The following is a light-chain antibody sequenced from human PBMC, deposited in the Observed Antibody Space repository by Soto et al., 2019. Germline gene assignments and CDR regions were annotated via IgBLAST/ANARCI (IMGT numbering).Light chain of an antibody. CDR3: QQYNNYPRT. J-gene: IGKJ1*01. CDR1: ESISGW. Sequence: DIQMTQSPSTLSASIGDRVTITCRASESISGWLAWYQQQPGKAPKLLIYDASNLESGVPSRFSGSGSGTEFTLAISSLQPDDLATYYCQQYNNYPRTFGQGTKVDIK. V-gene: IGKV1-5*01. CDR2: DAS.